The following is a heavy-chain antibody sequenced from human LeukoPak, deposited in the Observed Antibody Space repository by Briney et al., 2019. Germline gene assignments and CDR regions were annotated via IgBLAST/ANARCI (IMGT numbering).Heavy chain of an antibody. CDR2: IIPIFGTA. CDR1: GGTFSSYA. V-gene: IGHV1-69*05. CDR3: ARCRTDYYYYYMDV. J-gene: IGHJ6*03. D-gene: IGHD4-17*01. Sequence: GASVKVSCKAPGGTFSSYAISWVRQAPGQGLEWMGRIIPIFGTANYAQKFQGRVTITTDESTSTAYMELSSLRSEDTAVYYCARCRTDYYYYYMDVWGKGTTVTVSS.